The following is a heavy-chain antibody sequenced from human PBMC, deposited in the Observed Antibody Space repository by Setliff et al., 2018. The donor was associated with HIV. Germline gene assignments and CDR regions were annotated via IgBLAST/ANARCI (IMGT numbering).Heavy chain of an antibody. J-gene: IGHJ6*03. CDR1: GYSFTAYG. CDR2: INIDSGHT. Sequence: ASVKVSCKASGYSFTAYGISWVRQAPGQGFEWMGWINIDSGHTNFAQKFQGRVTLTTDTSTSTAYMELRSLRSDDTAVYYCARDLFTSGSDRSRQAGYYYYYYMDVWGKGTTVTVSS. CDR3: ARDLFTSGSDRSRQAGYYYYYYMDV. V-gene: IGHV1-18*01. D-gene: IGHD3-10*01.